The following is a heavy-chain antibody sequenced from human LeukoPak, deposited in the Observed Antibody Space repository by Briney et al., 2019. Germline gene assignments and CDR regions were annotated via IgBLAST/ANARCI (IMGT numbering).Heavy chain of an antibody. D-gene: IGHD2-8*01. J-gene: IGHJ5*02. CDR2: IYTSGST. V-gene: IGHV4-61*02. CDR3: ARTIVLMVYALPNWFDP. Sequence: SQTLSLTCTVSGGSISSGSHYWSWIRQPAGKGLEWIGRIYTSGSTNYNPSLKSRVTISVDTSKNQFSLKLSSVTAADTAVYYCARTIVLMVYALPNWFDPWGQGTLVTVSS. CDR1: GGSISSGSHY.